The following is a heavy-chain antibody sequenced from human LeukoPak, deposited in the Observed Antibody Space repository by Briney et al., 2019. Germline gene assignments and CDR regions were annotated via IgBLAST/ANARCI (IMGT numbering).Heavy chain of an antibody. CDR3: ATYYDILSGYTFDY. J-gene: IGHJ4*02. D-gene: IGHD3-9*01. Sequence: SETLSLTCTVSGGSISRGNWWSWVRQPPGKGLEWIGEIHDTGSTNYNPPLKSRVTMSLDKSKNQFSLNLNSVTAADTAVYYCATYYDILSGYTFDYWGQGTLVAVSS. CDR2: IHDTGST. CDR1: GGSISRGNW. V-gene: IGHV4-4*02.